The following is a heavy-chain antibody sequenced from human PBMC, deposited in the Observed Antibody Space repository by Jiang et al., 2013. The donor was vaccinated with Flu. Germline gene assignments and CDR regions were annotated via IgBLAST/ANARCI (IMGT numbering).Heavy chain of an antibody. CDR3: AAPSDYGDYLRGYFDL. V-gene: IGHV4-4*02. Sequence: SLKSRVTISVDKSKNQFSLKLSSVTAADTAVYYCAAPSDYGDYLRGYFDLWGRGTLVTVSS. D-gene: IGHD4-17*01. J-gene: IGHJ2*01.